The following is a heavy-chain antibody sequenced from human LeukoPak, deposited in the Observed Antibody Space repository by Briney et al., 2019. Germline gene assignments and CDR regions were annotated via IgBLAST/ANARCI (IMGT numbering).Heavy chain of an antibody. CDR1: GFTFSDYW. D-gene: IGHD5-24*01. CDR3: ARLGETGYRPGDY. V-gene: IGHV3-7*01. Sequence: PGGSLRLSCAVSGFTFSDYWMNWVRQAPGKGLEWVASIKQDGSENHYVDSVKGRFTISRDNARNSLYLQMNSLGAEDSALYYCARLGETGYRPGDYWGQGTQVTVSS. J-gene: IGHJ4*02. CDR2: IKQDGSEN.